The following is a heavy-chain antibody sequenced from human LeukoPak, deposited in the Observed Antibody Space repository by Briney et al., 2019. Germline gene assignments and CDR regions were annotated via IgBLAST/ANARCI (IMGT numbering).Heavy chain of an antibody. V-gene: IGHV4-59*12. J-gene: IGHJ4*02. CDR2: IYYSGST. D-gene: IGHD6-13*01. Sequence: PSETLSLTCTVSGGSISSYYWSWIRQPPGKGLEWIGSIYYSGSTYYNPSLKSRVTISVDTSKNQFSLKLSSVTAADTAVYYCARDSAQLVPDYWGQGTLVTVSS. CDR1: GGSISSYY. CDR3: ARDSAQLVPDY.